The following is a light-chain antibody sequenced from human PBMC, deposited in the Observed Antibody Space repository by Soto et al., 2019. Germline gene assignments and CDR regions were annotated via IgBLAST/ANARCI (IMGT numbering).Light chain of an antibody. CDR3: QHYCATPWT. CDR1: QSVLYSSNNQNC. J-gene: IGKJ1*01. V-gene: IGKV4-1*01. Sequence: DIVMTQSPDSLAVSLGERATINCESSQSVLYSSNNQNCLAWYQQKPGQPPKLLIYWASTRESGVPDRFSGSGSVTDFTLTISSLQAEDVAVYYCQHYCATPWTFGQGTKVEIK. CDR2: WAS.